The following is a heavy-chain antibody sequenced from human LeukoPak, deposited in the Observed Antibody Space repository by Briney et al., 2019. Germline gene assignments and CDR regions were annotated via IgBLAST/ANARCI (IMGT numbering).Heavy chain of an antibody. CDR1: GASMSSNY. J-gene: IGHJ4*02. V-gene: IGHV4-4*09. CDR2: IYHSGNT. Sequence: SETLSLTCNVSGASMSSNYWSWIRQPPGKGLEWIGYIYHSGNTNYSPSLESRVTMSVNESKNQFSLRVHFVSAADTAVYYCASARRAAVAGGFDSWGQGTLVTVSS. D-gene: IGHD6-19*01. CDR3: ASARRAAVAGGFDS.